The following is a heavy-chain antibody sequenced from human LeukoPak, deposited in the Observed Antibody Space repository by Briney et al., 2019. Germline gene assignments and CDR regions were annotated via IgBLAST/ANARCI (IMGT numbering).Heavy chain of an antibody. Sequence: GGSLRLSCAASGFTFDGYAMHWVRQAPGKGLEWVSGISWNSDSIGYAESVKGRFTISRDNAKNSLSLQMNSLSPEDTALYYCARSSTTVTTRYFDLWGRGTLVTVSS. CDR1: GFTFDGYA. V-gene: IGHV3-9*01. CDR3: ARSSTTVTTRYFDL. J-gene: IGHJ2*01. CDR2: ISWNSDSI. D-gene: IGHD4-17*01.